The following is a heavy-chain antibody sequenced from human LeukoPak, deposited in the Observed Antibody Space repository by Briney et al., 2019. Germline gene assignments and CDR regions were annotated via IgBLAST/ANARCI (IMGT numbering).Heavy chain of an antibody. D-gene: IGHD1-26*01. CDR3: ARPGGSYFNDAFDI. Sequence: VASVKVSCKASGGTFSSYAISWVRQAPGQGLEWMGIINPSGGSTSYAQKFQGRVTMTRDTSTSTVYMELSSLRSEDTAVYYCARPGGSYFNDAFDIWGQGTMVTVSS. CDR2: INPSGGST. CDR1: GGTFSSYA. V-gene: IGHV1-46*03. J-gene: IGHJ3*02.